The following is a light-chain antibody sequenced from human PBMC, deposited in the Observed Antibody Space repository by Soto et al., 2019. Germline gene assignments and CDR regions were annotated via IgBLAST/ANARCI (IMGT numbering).Light chain of an antibody. V-gene: IGKV3D-15*01. CDR1: QSVSSD. Sequence: EIVITQAPATLSVSPGERATLSCRASQSVSSDLAWYAHKPGQAPRXLIYASSNRATGIPDRFSGSASGTDFTLTINRLEPEYFAYDYCQLYRISPHFGQGTRLEIK. CDR2: ASS. CDR3: QLYRISPH. J-gene: IGKJ5*01.